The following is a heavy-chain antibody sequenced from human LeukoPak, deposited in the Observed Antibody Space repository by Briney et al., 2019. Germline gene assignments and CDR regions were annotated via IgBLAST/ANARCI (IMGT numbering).Heavy chain of an antibody. CDR2: ISGSGDST. D-gene: IGHD6-13*01. Sequence: GGSLRLSCAASGFTFSSYAMSWVRQAPGKGLEWVSAISGSGDSTYYADSVKGRFTISRDNSKNTLYLQMNSLRAEDTAVYYCAKEGSSWYYYYYGMDVWGQGTTVTVSS. CDR3: AKEGSSWYYYYYGMDV. J-gene: IGHJ6*02. V-gene: IGHV3-23*01. CDR1: GFTFSSYA.